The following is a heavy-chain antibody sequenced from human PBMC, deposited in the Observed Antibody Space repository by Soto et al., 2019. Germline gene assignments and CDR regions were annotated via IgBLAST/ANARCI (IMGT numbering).Heavy chain of an antibody. CDR2: IWYDGSNK. Sequence: GGSLRLSCAASGFTFSSYGMHWVRQAPGKGLEWVAVIWYDGSNKYYADSVKGRFTISRDNSKNTLYLQMNSLRAEDTAVYYCARDLGYCSSTSCSLDYGMDVWGQGTTVTVSS. CDR1: GFTFSSYG. V-gene: IGHV3-33*01. J-gene: IGHJ6*02. CDR3: ARDLGYCSSTSCSLDYGMDV. D-gene: IGHD2-2*01.